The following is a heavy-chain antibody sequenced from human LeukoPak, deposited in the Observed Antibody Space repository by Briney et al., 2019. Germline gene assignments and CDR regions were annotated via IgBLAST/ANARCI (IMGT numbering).Heavy chain of an antibody. J-gene: IGHJ5*02. D-gene: IGHD3/OR15-3a*01. CDR2: VYTSGST. Sequence: SETLSLTCTVSGGSITSYYWSWIRQPAGKGLEWIGRVYTSGSTNPNPSLKSRVTMSVDTSKNQFSLKLSSVTAADTAVYYCARLIGLNWFDPWGQGTLVTVSS. CDR3: ARLIGLNWFDP. CDR1: GGSITSYY. V-gene: IGHV4-4*07.